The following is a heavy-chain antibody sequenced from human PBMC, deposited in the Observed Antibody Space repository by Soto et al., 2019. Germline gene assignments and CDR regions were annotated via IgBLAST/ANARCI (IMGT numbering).Heavy chain of an antibody. J-gene: IGHJ4*02. V-gene: IGHV3-21*01. Sequence: GGSLRLSCAASGFTFSSYSMNWVRQAPGKGLEWVSSISSSSSYIYYADSVKGRFTISRDNAKNSLYLQMNSLRAEDTAAYYCARDDYYDSSGYCNWGQGTLVTVSS. D-gene: IGHD3-22*01. CDR1: GFTFSSYS. CDR3: ARDDYYDSSGYCN. CDR2: ISSSSSYI.